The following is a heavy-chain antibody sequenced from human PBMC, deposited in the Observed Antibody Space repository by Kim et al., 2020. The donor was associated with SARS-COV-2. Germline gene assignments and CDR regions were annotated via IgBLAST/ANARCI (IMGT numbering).Heavy chain of an antibody. V-gene: IGHV4-39*01. CDR1: GGSISSGRHY. CDR3: ARRPISDTYGYFDY. J-gene: IGHJ4*02. D-gene: IGHD4-17*01. CDR2: IYYSGST. Sequence: SETLSLTCNVSGGSISSGRHYWGWVRQPPAKGLEYIGTIYYSGSTFYNPSLKSRVTISVDTSNNQFLLTLRSATAADTALYFCARRPISDTYGYFDYWGQGSLVTVSS.